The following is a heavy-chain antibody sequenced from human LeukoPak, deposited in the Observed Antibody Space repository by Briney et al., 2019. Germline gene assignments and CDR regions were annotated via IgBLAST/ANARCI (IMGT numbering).Heavy chain of an antibody. D-gene: IGHD3-22*01. V-gene: IGHV3-49*03. Sequence: GGSLRLSCTASGFTFGDYAMSWFRQALGKGLEWVGFIRSKAYGGTTEYAASVKGRFTISRDDSKSIAYLQMNSLKTEDTAVYYCHYYDSSGYPPERYFDYWGQGTLVTVSS. CDR1: GFTFGDYA. J-gene: IGHJ4*02. CDR3: HYYDSSGYPPERYFDY. CDR2: IRSKAYGGTT.